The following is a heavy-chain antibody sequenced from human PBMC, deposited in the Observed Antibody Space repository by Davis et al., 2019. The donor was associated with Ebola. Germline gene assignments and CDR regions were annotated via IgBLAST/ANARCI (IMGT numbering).Heavy chain of an antibody. J-gene: IGHJ5*02. CDR1: GYTFTGYY. Sequence: AASVKVSCKASGYTFTGYYMHWVRQAPGQGLEWMGRINPNSGGTNYAQKLQGRVTMTTDTSTSTAYMELRSLRSDDTAVYYCAIAAAGTVRFDPWGQGTLVTVSS. CDR3: AIAAAGTVRFDP. CDR2: INPNSGGT. V-gene: IGHV1-2*06. D-gene: IGHD6-13*01.